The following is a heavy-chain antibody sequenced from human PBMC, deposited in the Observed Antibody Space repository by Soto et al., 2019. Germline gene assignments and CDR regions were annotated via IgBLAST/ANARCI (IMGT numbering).Heavy chain of an antibody. CDR3: ARAVILKTATILDL. CDR2: IYDSGGA. CDR1: GGSIGGGGFY. Sequence: QMQLQESGPGLVKPSQTLSLTCTVSGGSIGGGGFYWTWVLLRPGEGLDWIGNIYDSGGAYYNPSLESRISMSIDTSKNQFSLSLNAVTVADTALYYCARAVILKTATILDLWGPGTMVAASS. V-gene: IGHV4-31*02. J-gene: IGHJ3*01. D-gene: IGHD2-21*01.